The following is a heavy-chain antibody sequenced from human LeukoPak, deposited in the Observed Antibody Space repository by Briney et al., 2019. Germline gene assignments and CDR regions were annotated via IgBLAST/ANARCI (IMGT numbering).Heavy chain of an antibody. D-gene: IGHD2/OR15-2a*01. Sequence: SETLSLTCTVSGGSISSSSYYWGWVRQSPGKGLEWIGSIYYSGSTYYNPSLKSRVTISVDTSKNQFSLKLTSVTAADTAMYYCARSFSDRYYFGLWGQGALVTVSS. CDR1: GGSISSSSYY. CDR3: ARSFSDRYYFGL. CDR2: IYYSGST. J-gene: IGHJ4*02. V-gene: IGHV4-39*07.